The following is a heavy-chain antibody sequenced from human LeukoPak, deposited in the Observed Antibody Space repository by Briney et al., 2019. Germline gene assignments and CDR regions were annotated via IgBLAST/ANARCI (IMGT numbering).Heavy chain of an antibody. Sequence: ASVKVSCKASGYTFTGYYMHWVRQAPGQGLEWMGWINPNSGGTNYAQKFQGRVTMTRDTSISTAYMELSRLRSDDTAVYHCASEVYSSGWYYFDYWGQGTLVTVSS. V-gene: IGHV1-2*02. CDR2: INPNSGGT. J-gene: IGHJ4*02. D-gene: IGHD6-19*01. CDR1: GYTFTGYY. CDR3: ASEVYSSGWYYFDY.